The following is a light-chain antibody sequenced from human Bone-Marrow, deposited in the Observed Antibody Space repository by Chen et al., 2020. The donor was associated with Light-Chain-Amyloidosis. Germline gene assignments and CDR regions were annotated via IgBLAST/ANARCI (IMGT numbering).Light chain of an antibody. V-gene: IGLV3-21*02. CDR1: NIGSTS. CDR2: DDS. Sequence: SYVLTQPSSVSVAPGQTATIARGGNNIGSTSVHWYQQTPGQAPLLVVYDDSDRHSGIPERLSGSNSGKKATLTISRVEAGDEADYYCQVWDRSSDRPVFGGGTKLTVL. J-gene: IGLJ3*02. CDR3: QVWDRSSDRPV.